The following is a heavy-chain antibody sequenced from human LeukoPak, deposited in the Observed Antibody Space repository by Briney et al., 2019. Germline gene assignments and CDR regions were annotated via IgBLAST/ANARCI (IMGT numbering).Heavy chain of an antibody. Sequence: SETLSLTCTVSGGSISSSSYYWGWIRQPPGKGLEWIGSIYYRGSTYYNPSLKSRVTVSVDTSKNQFSLKLSSMTAADTAVYYCARYDYTYGTHDYWGQGTLVTVSA. D-gene: IGHD5-18*01. CDR2: IYYRGST. V-gene: IGHV4-39*07. CDR1: GGSISSSSYY. CDR3: ARYDYTYGTHDY. J-gene: IGHJ4*02.